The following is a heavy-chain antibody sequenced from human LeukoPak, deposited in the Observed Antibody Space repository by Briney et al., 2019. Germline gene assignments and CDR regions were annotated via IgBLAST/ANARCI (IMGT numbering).Heavy chain of an antibody. CDR1: GGSISSSSYY. Sequence: SETLSLTCTVSGGSISSSSYYWGWIRQPPGKGLEWIGYIYYSGSTNYNPSLKSRVTISVDTSKNQFSLKLSSVTAADTAVYYCARQASGSGPSPYWFDPWGQGTLVTVSS. J-gene: IGHJ5*02. V-gene: IGHV4-61*05. CDR2: IYYSGST. CDR3: ARQASGSGPSPYWFDP. D-gene: IGHD3-10*01.